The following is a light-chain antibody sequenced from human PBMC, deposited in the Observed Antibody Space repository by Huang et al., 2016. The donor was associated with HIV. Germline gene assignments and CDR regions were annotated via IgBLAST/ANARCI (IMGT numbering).Light chain of an antibody. J-gene: IGKJ4*01. V-gene: IGKV3-15*01. Sequence: EIVMTQSPATLSVSPGERVTLSCRANRSVSNNLAWYQQRPGQAPRLLIYGSSTRAPGIPARFSGSGSGTDFSLTISSLQSEDFALYYCHQYNNWLLSFGGGTRVDI. CDR3: HQYNNWLLS. CDR2: GSS. CDR1: RSVSNN.